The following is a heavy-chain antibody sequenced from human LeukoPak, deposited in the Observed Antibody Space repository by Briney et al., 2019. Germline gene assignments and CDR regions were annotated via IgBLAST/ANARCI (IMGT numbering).Heavy chain of an antibody. CDR3: ARDHGGKVDRYFDL. V-gene: IGHV1-18*01. Sequence: ASVKVSCRASGYPFASYGISWVRQAPGQGLEWMGWISAYKGNTNYAQKFQGRVTMTTDTSTSTAYMELRSLRSDDTAVYYCARDHGGKVDRYFDLWGRGTLVTVSS. J-gene: IGHJ2*01. CDR2: ISAYKGNT. CDR1: GYPFASYG. D-gene: IGHD4-23*01.